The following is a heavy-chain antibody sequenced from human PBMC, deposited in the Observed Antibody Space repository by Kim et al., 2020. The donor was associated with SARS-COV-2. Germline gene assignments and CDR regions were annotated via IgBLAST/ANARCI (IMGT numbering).Heavy chain of an antibody. CDR2: IIPIFGTA. J-gene: IGHJ5*02. V-gene: IGHV1-69*13. D-gene: IGHD5-12*01. CDR1: GGTFSSYA. Sequence: SVKVSCKASGGTFSSYAISWVRQAPGQGLEWMGGIIPIFGTANYAQKFQGRVTITADESTSTAYMELSSLRSEDTAVYYCARIPPDLSGYDLRYNWFDPWGQGTLVTVSS. CDR3: ARIPPDLSGYDLRYNWFDP.